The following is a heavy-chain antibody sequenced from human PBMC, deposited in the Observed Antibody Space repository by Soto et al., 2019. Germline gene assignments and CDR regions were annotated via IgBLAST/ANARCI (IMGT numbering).Heavy chain of an antibody. CDR3: ARDLFPDSSGYGFDP. CDR1: GGSISSGGYY. Sequence: KTSETLSLTCTVSGGSISSGGYYWSWIRQHPGKGLEWIGYIYYSGSTYYNPSLKSRVTISVDTSKNQFSLKLSSVTAADTAVYYCARDLFPDSSGYGFDPWGQGTLVTVSS. V-gene: IGHV4-31*03. CDR2: IYYSGST. D-gene: IGHD3-22*01. J-gene: IGHJ5*02.